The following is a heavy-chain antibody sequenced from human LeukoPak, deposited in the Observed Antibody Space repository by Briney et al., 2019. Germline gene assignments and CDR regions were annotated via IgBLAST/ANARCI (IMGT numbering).Heavy chain of an antibody. CDR3: VRGNDYGGPHY. D-gene: IGHD4-23*01. CDR1: GFTFSSYW. V-gene: IGHV3-74*01. J-gene: IGHJ4*02. Sequence: GGSLRLSCAVSGFTFSSYWMHWVRQAPGKGLVWVSRIDRDGGRINYADSVKGRFTISRDNGKNTLFLQMNGLRAEDAAVYYCVRGNDYGGPHYWGQGTLVTVSS. CDR2: IDRDGGRI.